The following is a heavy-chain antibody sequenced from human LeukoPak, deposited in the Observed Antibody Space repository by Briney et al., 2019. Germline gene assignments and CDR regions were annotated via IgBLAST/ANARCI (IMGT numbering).Heavy chain of an antibody. J-gene: IGHJ4*02. CDR2: INPNNGGT. CDR3: ALIGAIDS. Sequence: ASVKVSCKASGYTFTDYSIHWVRQAPGQGLEWMGWINPNNGGTNYAKKFRGSVTMTRDTSISTVYMELSRLRSDDTAVYYCALIGAIDSWGQGTLATVTS. V-gene: IGHV1-2*02. CDR1: GYTFTDYS.